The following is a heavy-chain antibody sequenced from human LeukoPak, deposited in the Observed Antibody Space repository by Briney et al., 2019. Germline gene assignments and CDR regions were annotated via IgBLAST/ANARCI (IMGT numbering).Heavy chain of an antibody. J-gene: IGHJ4*02. CDR1: GFTFSSYA. V-gene: IGHV3-23*01. CDR3: AKDGSRDYYDSSGYYYDY. D-gene: IGHD3-22*01. Sequence: GGSLRLSCAASGFTFSSYAMSWVRQAPGKGLEWVSAISGSGGSTYYADSVKGRFTISRDNSKNTLYLQMNSLRAEDTAVYYCAKDGSRDYYDSSGYYYDYWGQGTLVTVSS. CDR2: ISGSGGST.